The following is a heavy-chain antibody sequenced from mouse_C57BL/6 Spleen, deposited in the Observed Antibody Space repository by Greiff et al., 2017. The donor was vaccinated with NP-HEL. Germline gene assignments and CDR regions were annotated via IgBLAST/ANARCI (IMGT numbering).Heavy chain of an antibody. V-gene: IGHV5-17*01. D-gene: IGHD2-5*01. CDR2: ISSGSSTI. CDR3: ARFYSNYVWYFDV. Sequence: EVKLMESGGGLVKPGGSLKLSCAASGFTFSDYGMHWVRQAPEKGLEWVAYISSGSSTIYYADTVKGRFTISRDNAKNTLFLQMTSLRSEDTAMYYCARFYSNYVWYFDVWGTGTTVTVSS. J-gene: IGHJ1*03. CDR1: GFTFSDYG.